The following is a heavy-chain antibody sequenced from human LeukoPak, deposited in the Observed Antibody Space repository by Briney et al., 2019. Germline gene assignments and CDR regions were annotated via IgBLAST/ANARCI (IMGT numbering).Heavy chain of an antibody. J-gene: IGHJ4*02. V-gene: IGHV3-33*01. Sequence: GRSLRLSCAASGFTFSSYGMQWVRQAPSNGLEWVAVIWYDGSNKYYADSVKGRFTISRDNSKNTLYLQMNSLRAEDTAVYYCAREDLGYCSSTSCYYDYWGQGTLVTVSS. D-gene: IGHD2-2*01. CDR2: IWYDGSNK. CDR3: AREDLGYCSSTSCYYDY. CDR1: GFTFSSYG.